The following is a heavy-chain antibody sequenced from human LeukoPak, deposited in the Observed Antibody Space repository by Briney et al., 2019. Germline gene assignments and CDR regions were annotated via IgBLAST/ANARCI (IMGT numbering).Heavy chain of an antibody. J-gene: IGHJ4*02. CDR3: AKGGKWDVTPFDY. V-gene: IGHV3-23*01. CDR2: ISGGGGST. D-gene: IGHD1-26*01. Sequence: RPGGSLRLSCAASGFTFTSYSMNWVRQAPGKGLEWVSTISGGGGSTYYADSVKGRFTISRGNSKNTLYLQANSLRAEDTAVYYCAKGGKWDVTPFDYWGQGTLVTVSS. CDR1: GFTFTSYS.